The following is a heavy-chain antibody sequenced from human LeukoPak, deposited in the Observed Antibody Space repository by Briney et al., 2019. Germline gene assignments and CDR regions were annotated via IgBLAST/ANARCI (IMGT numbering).Heavy chain of an antibody. J-gene: IGHJ5*02. CDR2: INPSGDST. V-gene: IGHV1-46*01. CDR1: GYSFSSYY. CDR3: ARENDYGNNWFDP. Sequence: ASVKVSCKASGYSFSSYYMHWVRQAPGQRLEWMGIINPSGDSTTYAQKFQGRVTMTRDTSTRTVYMELSSLRSDDTAVYYCARENDYGNNWFDPWGQGTLVTVSS. D-gene: IGHD4-17*01.